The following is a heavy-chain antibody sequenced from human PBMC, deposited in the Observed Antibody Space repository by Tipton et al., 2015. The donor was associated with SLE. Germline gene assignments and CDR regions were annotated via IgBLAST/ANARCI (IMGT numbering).Heavy chain of an antibody. V-gene: IGHV3-30*04. CDR2: VSYDGGTK. Sequence: SLRLSCAASGFAFSSYSMNWVRQAPGKGLEWLAIVSYDGGTKFYADSVKGRFTISRDNSKNTLYLQMNSLRAEDTAMYYCARGVLISGTTRYLDFWGQGTLVTVSS. CDR3: ARGVLISGTTRYLDF. CDR1: GFAFSSYS. D-gene: IGHD1-7*01. J-gene: IGHJ4*02.